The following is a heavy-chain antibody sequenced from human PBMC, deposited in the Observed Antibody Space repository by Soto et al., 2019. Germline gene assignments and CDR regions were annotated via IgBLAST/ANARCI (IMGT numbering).Heavy chain of an antibody. D-gene: IGHD5-18*01. Sequence: SGPTLVNPTQTLTLTCTFSGFSLSTSGMCVSWIRQPPGKALEWLARIDWDDDKYYSTSLKTRLTISKDTSKNQVVLTMTNMGPVDTATYYCARIHSVDTAMVFDYWGQGTLVTVSS. J-gene: IGHJ4*02. CDR1: GFSLSTSGMC. CDR3: ARIHSVDTAMVFDY. CDR2: IDWDDDK. V-gene: IGHV2-70*11.